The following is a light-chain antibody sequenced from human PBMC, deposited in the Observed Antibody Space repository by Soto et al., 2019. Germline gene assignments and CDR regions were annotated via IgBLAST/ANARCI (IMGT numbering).Light chain of an antibody. CDR1: QSISSAF. J-gene: IGKJ4*01. Sequence: IVLTQSPGTLSLSPGERATLSCRASQSISSAFLAWYQQKPGQAPRLLISGASSRATGIPDRFSGSGSGTDFTLTISRLEPGDFAVYYCQQYGSSPTTFGGGTKVEIK. CDR3: QQYGSSPTT. CDR2: GAS. V-gene: IGKV3-20*01.